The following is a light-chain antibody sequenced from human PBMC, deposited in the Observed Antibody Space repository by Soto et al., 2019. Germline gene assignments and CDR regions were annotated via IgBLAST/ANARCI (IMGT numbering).Light chain of an antibody. Sequence: DIQMTQSPSTLSASVGDRVTITCRASQSISSLVAWYQQRPGKAPNLLIYAASSLQSGVPSRFSGSGSGTDFTLTISSLQPEDFATYYCQQANSFPLTFGGGTKVDI. CDR2: AAS. V-gene: IGKV1-12*01. CDR3: QQANSFPLT. J-gene: IGKJ4*01. CDR1: QSISSL.